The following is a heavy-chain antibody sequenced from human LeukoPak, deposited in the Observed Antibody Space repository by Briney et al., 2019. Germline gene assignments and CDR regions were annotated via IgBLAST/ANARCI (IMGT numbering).Heavy chain of an antibody. D-gene: IGHD3-22*01. CDR3: ARDRDYEGNAFDT. V-gene: IGHV1-2*02. J-gene: IGHJ3*02. CDR2: INPNSGGT. CDR1: GYTFTGYY. Sequence: ASVKVSCKASGYTFTGYYMHWVRQAPGQGLEWMGWINPNSGGTNYAQKFQGRVTMTRDTSISTAYMELSRLRSDDTAVYYCARDRDYEGNAFDTWGQGTMVTVSS.